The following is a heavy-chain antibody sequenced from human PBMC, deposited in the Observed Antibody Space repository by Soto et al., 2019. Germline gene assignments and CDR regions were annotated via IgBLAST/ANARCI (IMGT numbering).Heavy chain of an antibody. CDR1: GFTFSHYG. D-gene: IGHD1-26*01. CDR2: VSYDGGDK. J-gene: IGHJ4*02. Sequence: GGSLRLSCTSSGFTFSHYGMHWLRQAPGKGLEWVAVVSYDGGDKYYADSVKRRFTISRDNSKNTLYLQLNSLRAEDTAVYYCAKDVGATQYYFDHWGQGTLVTVSS. V-gene: IGHV3-30*18. CDR3: AKDVGATQYYFDH.